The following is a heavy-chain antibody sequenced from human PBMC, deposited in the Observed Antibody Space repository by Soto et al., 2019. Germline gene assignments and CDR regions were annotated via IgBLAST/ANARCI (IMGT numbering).Heavy chain of an antibody. Sequence: SETLSLTCTVSGGSISSDNYFWSWIRQHPGKGLEWIGYIYYSGSTYYNPSLRSRVTMSVDTSKNQLSLKLNSVTAADTAVYYCTRDHFWARPPNLYYYGMDVWGLGTTVTVSS. CDR2: IYYSGST. CDR3: TRDHFWARPPNLYYYGMDV. CDR1: GGSISSDNYF. D-gene: IGHD3-3*02. V-gene: IGHV4-31*03. J-gene: IGHJ6*02.